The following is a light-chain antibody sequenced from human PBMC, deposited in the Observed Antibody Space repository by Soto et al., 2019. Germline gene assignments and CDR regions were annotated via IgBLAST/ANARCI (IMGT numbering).Light chain of an antibody. J-gene: IGKJ5*01. CDR1: QNINNF. CDR2: GSS. CDR3: QQSYSVPIT. V-gene: IGKV1-39*01. Sequence: DIQMAQSPSSLSASVGNRVTITCRASQNINNFLNWFQQKPGKAPKLLISGSSTLQTGVPSRFSGSGSGTDFTLTISSLQPEDYATYYCQQSYSVPITFGQGTRLE.